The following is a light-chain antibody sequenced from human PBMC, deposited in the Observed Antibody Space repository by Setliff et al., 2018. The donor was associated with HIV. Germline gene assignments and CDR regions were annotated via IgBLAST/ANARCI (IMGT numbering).Light chain of an antibody. V-gene: IGLV2-14*03. CDR1: SSDVGGYNY. CDR3: SSYTSSTPLYV. J-gene: IGLJ1*01. CDR2: AVS. Sequence: SALTQPASVSGSPGQSITISCTGSSSDVGGYNYVSWYQQHPGKAPKLMIYAVSNRPSGVSNRFSGSKSGNTASLTISGLQAEDEADYYCSSYTSSTPLYVFGTGTKVPS.